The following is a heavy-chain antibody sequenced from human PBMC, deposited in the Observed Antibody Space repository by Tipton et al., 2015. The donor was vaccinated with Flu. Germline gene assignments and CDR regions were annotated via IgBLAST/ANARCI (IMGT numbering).Heavy chain of an antibody. J-gene: IGHJ4*02. CDR2: IYHSGST. Sequence: LSCSVSGASISSGGYYWSWIRQHPGKGLEWLGYIYHSGSTYYNPSLKSRVTISVDTSNNQFSLKLRSVTAADTAVYYCARDVDGYNGHDYWGQGALVTVSS. CDR1: GASISSGGYY. CDR3: ARDVDGYNGHDY. V-gene: IGHV4-31*03. D-gene: IGHD5-24*01.